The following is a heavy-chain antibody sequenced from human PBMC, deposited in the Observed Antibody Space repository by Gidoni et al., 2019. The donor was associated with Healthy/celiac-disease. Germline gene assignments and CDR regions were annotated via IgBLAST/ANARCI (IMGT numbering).Heavy chain of an antibody. V-gene: IGHV3-7*01. J-gene: IGHJ4*02. CDR3: ARDFLLTTIAVAGTESY. CDR2: IKQDGSEK. CDR1: GFTFSSYW. Sequence: EVQLVESGGGLVQPGGSLRLSCAASGFTFSSYWMSWVRQAPGKGLEWVANIKQDGSEKYYVDSVKGRFTNSRDNAKNSLYLQMNSLRAEDTAVYYCARDFLLTTIAVAGTESYWGQGTLVTVSS. D-gene: IGHD6-19*01.